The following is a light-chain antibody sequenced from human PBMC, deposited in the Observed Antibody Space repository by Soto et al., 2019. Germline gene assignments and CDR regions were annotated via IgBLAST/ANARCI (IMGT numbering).Light chain of an antibody. CDR1: ENIRTD. CDR3: HQYTSGLS. J-gene: IGKJ4*01. Sequence: EIVMTQSPATLSVSPGEGATLSCRTSENIRTDLAWYQQKPGQPPRLLIYAASTRATGIPARFSGSGSETEFTLTISILQSEDFGVFYCHQYTSGLSFGGGTKVDIK. CDR2: AAS. V-gene: IGKV3-15*01.